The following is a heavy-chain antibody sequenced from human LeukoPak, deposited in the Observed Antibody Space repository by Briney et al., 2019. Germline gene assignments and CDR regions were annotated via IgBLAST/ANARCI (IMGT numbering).Heavy chain of an antibody. V-gene: IGHV3-11*01. D-gene: IGHD6-13*01. J-gene: IGHJ5*02. CDR2: ISSSGSSI. CDR1: GFTFSDYY. Sequence: GGSLRLSCAASGFTFSDYYMSWIRQAPGKGLEWVSYISSSGSSIYYADSVKGRFTISRDNAKNSLYLQMNSLRAKDTAVYYCASHKYSSSWYLRWFDPWGQGTLVTVSS. CDR3: ASHKYSSSWYLRWFDP.